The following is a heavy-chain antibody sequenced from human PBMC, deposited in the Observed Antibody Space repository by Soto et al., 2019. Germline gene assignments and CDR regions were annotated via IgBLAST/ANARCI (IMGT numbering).Heavy chain of an antibody. V-gene: IGHV4-4*02. CDR3: ALVPPVSWNDPRRFDY. CDR2: IYHSGST. D-gene: IGHD1-1*01. J-gene: IGHJ4*02. CDR1: GGSISSSNW. Sequence: QVQLQESGPGLVKPSGTLSLTCAVSGGSISSSNWWSWVRQPPGKGLEWIGEIYHSGSTNYNPSLKSRVTTSVDKSKNQCSLKLSSVTAADTAVYYCALVPPVSWNDPRRFDYWGQGTLVTVSS.